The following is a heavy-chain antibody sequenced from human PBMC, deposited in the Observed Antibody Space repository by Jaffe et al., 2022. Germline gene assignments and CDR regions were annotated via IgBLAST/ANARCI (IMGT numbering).Heavy chain of an antibody. Sequence: QVQLVQSGAEVKKPGASVKVSCKASGYTFTSYGISWVRQAPGQGLEWMGWISAYNGNTNYAQKLQGRVTMTTDTSTSTAYMELRSLRSDDTAVYYCARDMGIVVRSPLGPGAFDIWGQGTMVTVSS. CDR3: ARDMGIVVRSPLGPGAFDI. CDR1: GYTFTSYG. V-gene: IGHV1-18*01. D-gene: IGHD2-2*01. CDR2: ISAYNGNT. J-gene: IGHJ3*02.